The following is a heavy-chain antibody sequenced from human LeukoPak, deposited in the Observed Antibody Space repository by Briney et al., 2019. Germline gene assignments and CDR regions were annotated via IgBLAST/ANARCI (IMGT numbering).Heavy chain of an antibody. CDR2: ISPSGTDI. D-gene: IGHD2-2*01. CDR1: GFTFSDSY. V-gene: IGHV3-11*01. CDR3: AKAVVIVPTATPFDY. J-gene: IGHJ4*02. Sequence: GGSLRLSCAVSGFTFSDSYMTWLRQAPGKGLESLSYISPSGTDISYADSVKGRFTISRDNAKNSLYLQMNNLRADDTAVYYCAKAVVIVPTATPFDYWGQGTLVTVSS.